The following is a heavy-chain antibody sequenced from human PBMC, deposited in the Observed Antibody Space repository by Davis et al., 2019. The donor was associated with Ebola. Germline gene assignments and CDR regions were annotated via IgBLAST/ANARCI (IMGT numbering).Heavy chain of an antibody. CDR2: IYNGGST. CDR3: ARHFYEAWGSYRPLGFDY. V-gene: IGHV4-39*01. D-gene: IGHD3-16*02. CDR1: GGSISSSGYY. J-gene: IGHJ4*02. Sequence: MPSETLSLTCTVSGGSISSSGYYWGWIRQPPGKGLEWIGTIYNGGSTHYNPSLKSRVTISVDTPKNQFSLKLSSVTAADTAVYYCARHFYEAWGSYRPLGFDYWGQGTLVTVSS.